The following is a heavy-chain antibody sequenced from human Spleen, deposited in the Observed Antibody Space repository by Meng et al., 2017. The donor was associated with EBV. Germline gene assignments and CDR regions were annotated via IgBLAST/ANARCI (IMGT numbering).Heavy chain of an antibody. J-gene: IGHJ2*01. CDR2: INTNTGKP. CDR3: ARVGDIFSGVGYFDL. D-gene: IGHD3-9*01. Sequence: QVQLVQSGAELKGPGXSVKASCKASGYRFINYAMNWVRQAPGQGLEWMGWINTNTGKPTYAQGFTGRFVFTLDISVSTAYLQISSLEAEDTAVYYCARVGDIFSGVGYFDLWGRGTLVTVSS. V-gene: IGHV7-4-1*02. CDR1: GYRFINYA.